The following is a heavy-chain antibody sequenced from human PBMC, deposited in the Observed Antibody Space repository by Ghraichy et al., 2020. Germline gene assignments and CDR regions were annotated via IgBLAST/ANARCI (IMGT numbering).Heavy chain of an antibody. CDR2: VRNRANSYST. CDR1: GFSFRDHY. V-gene: IGHV3-72*01. CDR3: ARPSGTYYIFDY. Sequence: GGSLRLSCAASGFSFRDHYMDWVRQAPGKGLEWVGRVRNRANSYSTEYATSVKDRFTISRDDSRNSLYLQLNSLKTEDTAVYYCARPSGTYYIFDYWGQGTLVTVSS. D-gene: IGHD3-10*01. J-gene: IGHJ4*02.